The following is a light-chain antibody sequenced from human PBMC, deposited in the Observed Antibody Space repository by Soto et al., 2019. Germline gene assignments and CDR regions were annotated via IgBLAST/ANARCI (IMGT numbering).Light chain of an antibody. CDR2: TAS. J-gene: IGKJ5*01. CDR3: QQRNDYPIT. V-gene: IGKV1-9*01. Sequence: DIQLTQSPSFLSASVGDRVTITCRASQGIGSHLAWYHQKAGKAPKLLIHTASTLQSGVPSRVSGSGSGTEFTLTIDSLQPEDSATYYCQQRNDYPITFGQGTRLEI. CDR1: QGIGSH.